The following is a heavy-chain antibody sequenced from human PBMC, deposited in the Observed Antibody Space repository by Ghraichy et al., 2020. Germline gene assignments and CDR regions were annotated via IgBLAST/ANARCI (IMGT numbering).Heavy chain of an antibody. CDR2: IYYSGST. CDR3: ARVRTAMVKYYYYYGMDV. V-gene: IGHV4-59*01. CDR1: GGSISSYY. Sequence: SETLSLTCTVSGGSISSYYWSWIRQPPGKGLEWIGYIYYSGSTNYNPSLKSRVTISVDTSKNQFSLKLSSVTAADTAVYYCARVRTAMVKYYYYYGMDVWGQGTTVTVSS. D-gene: IGHD5-18*01. J-gene: IGHJ6*02.